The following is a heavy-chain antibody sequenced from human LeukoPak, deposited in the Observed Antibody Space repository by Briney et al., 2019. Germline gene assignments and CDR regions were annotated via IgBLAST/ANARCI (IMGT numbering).Heavy chain of an antibody. V-gene: IGHV4-31*03. D-gene: IGHD3-9*01. CDR2: IYYSGST. J-gene: IGHJ4*02. CDR3: ARGDDWGYGPFDS. Sequence: SETLCLTCTVSGGSISSGGYYWSWIRQHPGKGLEWIGYIYYSGSTYYNPSLKSRVTISVDTSKNQFSLKLSSVTAADTAVYYCARGDDWGYGPFDSWGQGTLVTVSS. CDR1: GGSISSGGYY.